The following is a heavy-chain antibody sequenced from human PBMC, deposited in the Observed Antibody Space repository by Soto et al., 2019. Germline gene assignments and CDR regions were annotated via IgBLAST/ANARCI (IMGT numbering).Heavy chain of an antibody. Sequence: ASVKVSCKVSGYTLTDLSMHWVRQAPGKRLEWMGGIDADNGDTKYAQKFQGRVTITRDTSASTAYMELSSLRSEDTAVYYCARDGQWLVHGYWGQGTLVTVSS. CDR3: ARDGQWLVHGY. J-gene: IGHJ4*02. CDR2: IDADNGDT. V-gene: IGHV1-3*01. D-gene: IGHD6-19*01. CDR1: GYTLTDLS.